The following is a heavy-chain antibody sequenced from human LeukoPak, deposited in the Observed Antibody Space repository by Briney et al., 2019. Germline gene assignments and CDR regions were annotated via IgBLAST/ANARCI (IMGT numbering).Heavy chain of an antibody. Sequence: PSETLSLTCTVSGGSISSGDYYWSWIRQPPGKGLEWIGYIYYSGTTYYNPSLKSRVTISVDTCKNQFSLKLSSVTAADTAVYYCARSWEYYDSSGYQGDSGFDYWGQGTLVTVSS. J-gene: IGHJ4*02. CDR2: IYYSGTT. CDR1: GGSISSGDYY. V-gene: IGHV4-30-4*08. D-gene: IGHD3-22*01. CDR3: ARSWEYYDSSGYQGDSGFDY.